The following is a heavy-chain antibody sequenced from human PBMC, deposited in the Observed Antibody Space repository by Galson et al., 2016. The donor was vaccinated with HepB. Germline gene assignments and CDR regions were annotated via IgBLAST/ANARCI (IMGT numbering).Heavy chain of an antibody. D-gene: IGHD2-15*01. J-gene: IGHJ5*02. V-gene: IGHV3-30*04. CDR2: ISYDGSNK. CDR1: GFTFSSYA. CDR3: AKKWVVEGATDYFDP. Sequence: SLRLSCAASGFTFSSYAMHWVRQAPGKGLEWVAVISYDGSNKYYADSVKGRFTISRDNSKNTLYLQMNSLTGEDSAIYYCAKKWVVEGATDYFDPWGKGTLVTVSS.